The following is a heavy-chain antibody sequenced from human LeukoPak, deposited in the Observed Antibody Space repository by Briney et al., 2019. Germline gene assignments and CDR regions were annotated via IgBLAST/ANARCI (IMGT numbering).Heavy chain of an antibody. CDR2: IKSKTDGGTT. D-gene: IGHD2-2*01. J-gene: IGHJ5*02. CDR1: GFTFSNAW. Sequence: GGSLRLSCAASGFTFSNAWMSWVRQAPGKGLEWVGRIKSKTDGGTTDYAVPVKGRFTISRDDSKNTLYLQMNSLKTEDTAVYYCTTDGVHCSSTSCSWGQGTLVTVSS. CDR3: TTDGVHCSSTSCS. V-gene: IGHV3-15*01.